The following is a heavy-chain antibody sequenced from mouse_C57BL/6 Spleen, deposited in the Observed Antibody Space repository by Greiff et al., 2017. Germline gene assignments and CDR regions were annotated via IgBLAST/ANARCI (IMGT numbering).Heavy chain of an antibody. CDR2: FYPGSGSI. Sequence: VQLQQSGAELVKPGASVKLSCKASGYTFTEYTIHWVKQRSGQGLEWIGWFYPGSGSIKYNEKFKDKATLTADKSSSTVYMELSRLTSEDSAVYFCARHEEGDYGSNPCWFAYWGQGTLVTVSA. D-gene: IGHD1-1*01. CDR1: GYTFTEYT. V-gene: IGHV1-62-2*01. CDR3: ARHEEGDYGSNPCWFAY. J-gene: IGHJ3*01.